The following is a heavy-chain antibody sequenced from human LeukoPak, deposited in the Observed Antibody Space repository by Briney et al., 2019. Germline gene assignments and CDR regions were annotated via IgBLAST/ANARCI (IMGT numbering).Heavy chain of an antibody. CDR3: ARHGPGDYYYYYMDV. CDR1: GYNFINYW. CDR2: IYPGDSDT. J-gene: IGHJ6*03. Sequence: GESLKISCKGSGYNFINYWIGWVRQMPGKGLEWMGIIYPGDSDTRYSPSFQGQVTISADKSISTAYLRWSSLKASDTAIYYCARHGPGDYYYYYMDVWGKGTTVTVSS. D-gene: IGHD1-14*01. V-gene: IGHV5-51*01.